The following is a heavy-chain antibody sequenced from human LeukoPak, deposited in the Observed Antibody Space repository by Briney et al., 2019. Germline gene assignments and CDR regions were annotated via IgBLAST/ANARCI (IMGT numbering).Heavy chain of an antibody. D-gene: IGHD5-18*01. CDR1: GGTFSSYA. V-gene: IGHV1-69*04. J-gene: IGHJ5*02. CDR2: IIPIFGVA. Sequence: ASVKVSCTASGGTFSSYAISWVRQAPGPGLEWMGRIIPIFGVANYAQNFQGRVTITADKSTSTAYMELSSLRSEDTAVYYCARGPIQLWLLGPSEGTNWFDPWGQGTLVTVSS. CDR3: ARGPIQLWLLGPSEGTNWFDP.